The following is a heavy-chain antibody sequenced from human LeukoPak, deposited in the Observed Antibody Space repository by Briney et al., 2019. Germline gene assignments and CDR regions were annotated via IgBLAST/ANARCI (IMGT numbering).Heavy chain of an antibody. CDR1: GGSISSSSYY. V-gene: IGHV4-39*01. Sequence: SETLSLTCTVSGGSISSSSYYWGWIRQPPGKGLEWIGSIYYSGRTYYNPSLTSRVTISVDTSKNQFSLKLSSVTAADTAVYYCARHTENFWSGVEYFDYWGQGTLVTVSS. D-gene: IGHD3-3*01. CDR3: ARHTENFWSGVEYFDY. J-gene: IGHJ4*02. CDR2: IYYSGRT.